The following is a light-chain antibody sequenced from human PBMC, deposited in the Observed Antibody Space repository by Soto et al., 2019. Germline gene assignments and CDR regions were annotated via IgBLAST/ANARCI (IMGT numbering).Light chain of an antibody. V-gene: IGKV1-5*03. Sequence: DIQMTQSPSTLSASVGDRVTITCRASQSISSWLAWYQQKPGKAPKLLIYKASSLESGVPSRFSGSGAGTDFTLTISCLQSEDFATYYCQQYYSYPVTFGQGTKVDI. J-gene: IGKJ1*01. CDR3: QQYYSYPVT. CDR2: KAS. CDR1: QSISSW.